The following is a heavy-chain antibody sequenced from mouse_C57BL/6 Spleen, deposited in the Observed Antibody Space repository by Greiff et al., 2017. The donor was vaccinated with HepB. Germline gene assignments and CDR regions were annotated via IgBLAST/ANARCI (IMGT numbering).Heavy chain of an antibody. CDR3: TRGGLEYGNYAIFDY. CDR1: GYTFTDYE. D-gene: IGHD2-1*01. CDR2: IDPETGGT. Sequence: QVQQQSGAELVRPGASVTLSCKASGYTFTDYEMHWVKQTPVHGLEWIGAIDPETGGTAYNQKFKGKAILTADKSSSTAYMELRSLTSEDSAVYYCTRGGLEYGNYAIFDYWGQGTTLTVSS. J-gene: IGHJ2*01. V-gene: IGHV1-15*01.